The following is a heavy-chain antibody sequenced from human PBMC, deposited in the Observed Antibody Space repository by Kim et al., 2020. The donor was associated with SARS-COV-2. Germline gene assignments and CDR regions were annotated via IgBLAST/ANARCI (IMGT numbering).Heavy chain of an antibody. CDR3: ARPGNGYNRGLLWYFDL. CDR2: ISYDGSNK. Sequence: GGSLRLSCAASGFTFSSYAMHWVRQAPGKGLEWVAVISYDGSNKYYADSVKGRFTISRDNSKNTLYLQMNSLRAEDTAVYYCARPGNGYNRGLLWYFDLWGRGTLVTVSS. V-gene: IGHV3-30-3*01. D-gene: IGHD5-12*01. J-gene: IGHJ2*01. CDR1: GFTFSSYA.